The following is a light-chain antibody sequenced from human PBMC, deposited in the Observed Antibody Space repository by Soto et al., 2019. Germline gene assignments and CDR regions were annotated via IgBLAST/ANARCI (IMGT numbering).Light chain of an antibody. J-gene: IGLJ2*01. Sequence: NFMLTQPHSVSESPGKTVTISCTGSSGSIASNYVQWYQQRPGSAPTTVIYEDNQRPSGVPDRFSGSILGNKAALTITGAQADDESDYYCVLYMGSGILVFGGGTKLTVL. CDR3: VLYMGSGILV. CDR1: SGSIASNY. CDR2: EDN. V-gene: IGLV6-57*02.